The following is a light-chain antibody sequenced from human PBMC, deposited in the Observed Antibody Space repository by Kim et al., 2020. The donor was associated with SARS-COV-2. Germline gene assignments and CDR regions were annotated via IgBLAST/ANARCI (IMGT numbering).Light chain of an antibody. CDR2: GAS. CDR1: QSVGRN. V-gene: IGKV3-15*01. Sequence: VAPGESATLSCRASQSVGRNLAWYQQKPGQAPRLLIYGASTRATAIPARFSGSGSGTEFTLTVTSLQSEDFAVFYCQQYANWPGTFGQGTKVDIK. CDR3: QQYANWPGT. J-gene: IGKJ1*01.